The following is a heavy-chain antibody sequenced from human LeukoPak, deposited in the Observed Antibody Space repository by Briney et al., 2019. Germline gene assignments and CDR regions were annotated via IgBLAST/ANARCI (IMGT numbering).Heavy chain of an antibody. V-gene: IGHV3-74*01. Sequence: GGSLRLSCAASGFPLSNYWMHWVRQTPGKGLVWVSRINPDGTTTSYADSVKGRFTISRDNAKNSLFLQMTSLRAEDTAIYYCARWKPRSDALDVWGKGTMVMVSS. D-gene: IGHD1-1*01. CDR2: INPDGTTT. J-gene: IGHJ3*01. CDR1: GFPLSNYW. CDR3: ARWKPRSDALDV.